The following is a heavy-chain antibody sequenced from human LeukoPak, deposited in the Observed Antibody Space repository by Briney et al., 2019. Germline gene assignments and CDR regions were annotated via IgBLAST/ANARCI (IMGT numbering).Heavy chain of an antibody. V-gene: IGHV3-23*01. CDR3: AKGTERYREVSSFDS. CDR2: INRGGGGT. CDR1: GFTFTTFT. J-gene: IGHJ4*02. D-gene: IGHD3-10*01. Sequence: GWALRLYCAASGFTFTTFTMNWVREGQGKGLDWVSAINRGGGGTYYAAFVKGRFTISRDNSENTLYLQMNSLRAEDTATYYCAKGTERYREVSSFDSWGQGTQVTVSS.